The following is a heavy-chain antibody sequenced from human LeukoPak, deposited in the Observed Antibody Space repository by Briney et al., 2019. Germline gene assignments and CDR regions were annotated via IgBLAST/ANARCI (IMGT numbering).Heavy chain of an antibody. CDR2: IIPIFGTA. V-gene: IGHV1-69*13. D-gene: IGHD3-3*01. CDR1: GGTFSSYA. CDR3: ARVRRADYDFWSGYYY. Sequence: SVKVSCKASGGTFSSYAISWVRQAPGQGLEWMGGIIPIFGTANYAQKFQGRVTITADESTSTAYMELSSLRSEDTAVYYCARVRRADYDFWSGYYYWGQGTLVTVSS. J-gene: IGHJ4*02.